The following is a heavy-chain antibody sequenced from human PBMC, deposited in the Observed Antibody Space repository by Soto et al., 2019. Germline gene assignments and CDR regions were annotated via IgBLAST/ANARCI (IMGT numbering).Heavy chain of an antibody. D-gene: IGHD3-10*01. V-gene: IGHV3-15*01. Sequence: ESGGGLVKPGGSLRLSCAASGFTFSNAWMSWVRQAPGKGLGWVGRIKSKTDGGTPDYAAPVKGRFTISRDDSKNTLYLQMNSLKTEDTAVYYCTTLMVRGKMVYWGQGTLVTVSS. J-gene: IGHJ4*02. CDR1: GFTFSNAW. CDR3: TTLMVRGKMVY. CDR2: IKSKTDGGTP.